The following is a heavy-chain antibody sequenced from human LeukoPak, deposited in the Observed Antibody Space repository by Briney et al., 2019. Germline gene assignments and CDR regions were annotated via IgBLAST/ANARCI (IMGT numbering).Heavy chain of an antibody. CDR1: GFTFSNAW. CDR3: TTPSFSSGRSDY. D-gene: IGHD3-10*01. V-gene: IGHV3-15*01. J-gene: IGHJ4*02. Sequence: GGSLRLSYAASGFTFSNAWMTWVRQAPGKGLEWVGRIKSKTDGGTTDYAAPVKGRFIISRDDSENTLYLQMNSLKTDDTAVYYCTTPSFSSGRSDYWGQGTLVTVSS. CDR2: IKSKTDGGTT.